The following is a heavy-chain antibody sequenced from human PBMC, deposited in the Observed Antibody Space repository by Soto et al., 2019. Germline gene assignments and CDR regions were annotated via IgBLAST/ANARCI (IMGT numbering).Heavy chain of an antibody. Sequence: PSETLSLTCAVSGGSISSSNWWSWVRQPPGKGLEWIGEIYHSGSTNYNPSLKSRVTISVDKSKNQFSLKLSSVTAADTAVYYCASREYYHDSSGYPTPFDYWGQGTLVTVS. J-gene: IGHJ4*02. D-gene: IGHD3-22*01. CDR3: ASREYYHDSSGYPTPFDY. V-gene: IGHV4-4*02. CDR1: GGSISSSNW. CDR2: IYHSGST.